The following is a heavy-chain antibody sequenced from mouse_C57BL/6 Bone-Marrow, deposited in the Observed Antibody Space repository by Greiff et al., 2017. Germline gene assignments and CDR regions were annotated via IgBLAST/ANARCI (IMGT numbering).Heavy chain of an antibody. CDR3: AREGAAQATAGFAY. D-gene: IGHD3-2*02. Sequence: QVQLQQSGAELARPGASVKLSCKASGYTFTSYGISWVKQRTGQGLEWIGEIYPRSGNTYYNEKFKGKATLTADKSSSTAYMELRSLTSEDSAVYFCAREGAAQATAGFAYWGQGTLVTVSA. CDR2: IYPRSGNT. V-gene: IGHV1-81*01. CDR1: GYTFTSYG. J-gene: IGHJ3*01.